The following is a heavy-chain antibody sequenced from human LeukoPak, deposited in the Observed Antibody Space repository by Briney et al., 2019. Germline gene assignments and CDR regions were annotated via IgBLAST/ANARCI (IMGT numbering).Heavy chain of an antibody. CDR3: ARDLVVVAATPYYYGMDV. CDR2: ISSSSSYI. Sequence: GGSLRLSCAASGFTFSNYSMNWVRQAPGKGLEWVSSISSSSSYIYYADSVKGRFTISRDNAKNSLYLQMNSLRAEDTAVYYCARDLVVVAATPYYYGMDVWGQGTTVTVSS. J-gene: IGHJ6*02. D-gene: IGHD2-15*01. V-gene: IGHV3-21*01. CDR1: GFTFSNYS.